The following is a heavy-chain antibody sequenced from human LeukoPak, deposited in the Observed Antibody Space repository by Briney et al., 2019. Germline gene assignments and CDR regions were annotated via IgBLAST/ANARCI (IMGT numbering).Heavy chain of an antibody. CDR2: ISYDGSNK. V-gene: IGHV3-30-3*01. CDR3: ARDKPYFDY. J-gene: IGHJ4*02. Sequence: RSLRLSCAASGFTFSSYAMHWVRQAPGKGLEWVAVISYDGSNKYYADSVKGRFTISRDNSKNTLYLQMNSLRAEDTAVYYCARDKPYFDYWGQGTLVTVSS. CDR1: GFTFSSYA.